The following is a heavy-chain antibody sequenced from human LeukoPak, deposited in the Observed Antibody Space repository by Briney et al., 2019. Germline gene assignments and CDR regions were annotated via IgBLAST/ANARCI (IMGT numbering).Heavy chain of an antibody. CDR2: IDPSDSYT. Sequence: GESPKISCKGSGYSFTSYWISWVRQMPGKGLEWMGRIDPSDSYTNYSPSFQGHVTISADKSISTAYLQWSSLKASDTAMYYCARQDTAMGPFDYWGQGTLVTVSS. CDR3: ARQDTAMGPFDY. V-gene: IGHV5-10-1*01. D-gene: IGHD5-18*01. CDR1: GYSFTSYW. J-gene: IGHJ4*02.